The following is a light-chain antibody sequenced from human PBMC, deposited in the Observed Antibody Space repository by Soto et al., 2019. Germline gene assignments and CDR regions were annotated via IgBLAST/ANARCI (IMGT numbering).Light chain of an antibody. Sequence: EIVLTQSPGTLSLSPGERATLSCRASQSVPSNYLAWYQQRPGQAPRHLIYGASTRAAGVPDRFSGSGSGTEFTLAINRLEPEDFAGFYCHQYDRSAIFTFGPGTTVDIK. CDR3: HQYDRSAIFT. CDR1: QSVPSNY. V-gene: IGKV3-20*01. J-gene: IGKJ3*01. CDR2: GAS.